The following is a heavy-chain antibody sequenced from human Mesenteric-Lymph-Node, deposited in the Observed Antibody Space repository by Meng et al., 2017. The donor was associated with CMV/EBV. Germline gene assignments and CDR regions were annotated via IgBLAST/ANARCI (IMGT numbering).Heavy chain of an antibody. CDR2: INPNSGGT. D-gene: IGHD3-10*01. CDR1: TFPGYY. Sequence: TFPGYYMHWVRQAPGQGLEWMGRINPNSGGTNYAQKFQGRVTMTRDTSISTAYMELSRLRSDDTAVYYCARDRRLLWFGELHNTPEHWGQGTLVTVSS. CDR3: ARDRRLLWFGELHNTPEH. V-gene: IGHV1-2*06. J-gene: IGHJ1*01.